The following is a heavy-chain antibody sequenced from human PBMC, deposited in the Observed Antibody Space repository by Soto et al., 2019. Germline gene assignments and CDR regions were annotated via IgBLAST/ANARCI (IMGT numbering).Heavy chain of an antibody. D-gene: IGHD6-19*01. CDR1: GGXISSYY. J-gene: IGHJ3*01. CDR2: FYYGGST. Sequence: LTXTXXGGXISSYYWSWIRQPPGKGLEWIGYFYYGGSTNYNPSLKSRVTISIDTSKNQFSLNLFSVTAADTAVYYCAGGFSSVVFDVWGQGTMVTVSS. V-gene: IGHV4-59*01. CDR3: AGGFSSVVFDV.